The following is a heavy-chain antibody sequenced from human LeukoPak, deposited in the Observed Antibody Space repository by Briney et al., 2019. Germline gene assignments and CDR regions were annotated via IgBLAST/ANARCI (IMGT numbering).Heavy chain of an antibody. CDR2: ISYDGSNK. J-gene: IGHJ5*02. CDR3: AKDLRHYYGSGSYYNDWFDP. CDR1: GFTFSSYG. D-gene: IGHD3-10*01. Sequence: PGGSLRLSCAASGFTFSSYGMHWVRQAPGKGLEWVAVISYDGSNKYYADSVKGRFTISRDNSKNTLYLQMNSLRAEDTAVYYCAKDLRHYYGSGSYYNDWFDPWGQGTLVTVSS. V-gene: IGHV3-30*18.